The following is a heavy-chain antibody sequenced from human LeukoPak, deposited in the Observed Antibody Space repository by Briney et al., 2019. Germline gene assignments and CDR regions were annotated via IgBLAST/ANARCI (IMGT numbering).Heavy chain of an antibody. CDR2: VSYDGGNT. Sequence: GGSLRLSCAASGFTFGSYGMDWGPQAPGKGLRWGGLVSYDGGNTYYGDSVRGRFSISRDNSKNTVYLQMNRPRADDAAVYYCVRDVGVGTGIYYYFDYWGQGTLVTVSS. CDR1: GFTFGSYG. V-gene: IGHV3-33*01. CDR3: VRDVGVGTGIYYYFDY. J-gene: IGHJ4*02. D-gene: IGHD2-8*02.